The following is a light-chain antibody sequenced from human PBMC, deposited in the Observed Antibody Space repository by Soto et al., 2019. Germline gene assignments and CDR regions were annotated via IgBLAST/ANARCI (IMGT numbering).Light chain of an antibody. CDR3: QQRSDWPLT. J-gene: IGKJ4*01. V-gene: IGKV1-5*01. CDR2: DAS. Sequence: DIQMTQSPSTLSASLGDRVTITCRASQSISRSLAWYQQKPGKAPNLLIFDASTLESGVPSRFSGSGFGTEFTLTISGLQPDDFATYYCQQRSDWPLTFGGGTKVEIK. CDR1: QSISRS.